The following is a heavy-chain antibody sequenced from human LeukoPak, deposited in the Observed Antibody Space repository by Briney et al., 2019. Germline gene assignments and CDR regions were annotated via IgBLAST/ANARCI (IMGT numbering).Heavy chain of an antibody. V-gene: IGHV4-34*01. CDR1: GGSFSGYY. CDR2: INHSGST. CDR3: ARGWSGSYYSHYYYYMDV. D-gene: IGHD1-26*01. Sequence: SETLSLTCAVYGGSFSGYYWSWIRQPPGKGLEWIGEINHSGSTNYNPSLKSRVTISVDTSKNQFSLKLSSVTAADTAVYYCARGWSGSYYSHYYYYMDVWGKGTTVTVSS. J-gene: IGHJ6*03.